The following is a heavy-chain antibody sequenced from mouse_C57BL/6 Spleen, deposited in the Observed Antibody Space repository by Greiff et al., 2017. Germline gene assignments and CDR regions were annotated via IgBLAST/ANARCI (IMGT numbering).Heavy chain of an antibody. Sequence: QVQLKQPGAELVKPGASVKLSCTASGYTFTSYWMHWVKQRPGRGLEWIGRIDPNSGGTKYNEKFKSKATLTVDKPSSTAYMQLSSLTSEDSAVYYCAREGTYYFDYWGQGTTLTVSS. CDR3: AREGTYYFDY. J-gene: IGHJ2*01. CDR1: GYTFTSYW. D-gene: IGHD3-3*01. CDR2: IDPNSGGT. V-gene: IGHV1-72*01.